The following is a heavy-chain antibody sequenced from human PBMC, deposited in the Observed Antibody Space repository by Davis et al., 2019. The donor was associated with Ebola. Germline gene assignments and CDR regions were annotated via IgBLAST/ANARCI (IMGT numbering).Heavy chain of an antibody. J-gene: IGHJ4*02. CDR2: LSWNSGNM. Sequence: SLKISCEASGFTFDDYAMHWVRQAPGKGLEWVSGLSWNSGNMGYADSVKGRFTISRDNAKKSLYLQMNSLRAEDTALYYCARKVTTDLLFDYWGQGTLVTVSS. D-gene: IGHD4-17*01. CDR1: GFTFDDYA. CDR3: ARKVTTDLLFDY. V-gene: IGHV3-9*01.